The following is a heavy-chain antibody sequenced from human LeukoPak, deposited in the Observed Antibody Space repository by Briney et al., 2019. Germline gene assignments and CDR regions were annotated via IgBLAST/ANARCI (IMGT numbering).Heavy chain of an antibody. J-gene: IGHJ4*02. CDR2: IYPGDSDT. Sequence: GESLKISCKGSGYSFTSYWIGWVRQMPGKGLEWMGIIYPGDSDTRYSPSFQGQVTISADKSISTAYLQWSSLKASDTAMYYCARHVGYYGSGNYGTYFDYWGQGTLVTVPS. CDR3: ARHVGYYGSGNYGTYFDY. V-gene: IGHV5-51*01. D-gene: IGHD3-10*01. CDR1: GYSFTSYW.